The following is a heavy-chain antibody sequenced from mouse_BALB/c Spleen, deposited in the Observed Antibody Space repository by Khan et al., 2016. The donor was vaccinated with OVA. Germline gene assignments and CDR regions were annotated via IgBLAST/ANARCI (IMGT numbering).Heavy chain of an antibody. J-gene: IGHJ4*01. CDR1: GYSITSDYA. Sequence: VQLKESGPGLVNPSQSPSLTCTVTGYSITSDYAWNWIRQFPGNKLEWMGYINYSGSTNYNPALKSRISITRDTSKNQFFLQLNSVTTEDTATXYCARDGSRYNYAMDYWGQGTSVTVSS. CDR2: INYSGST. V-gene: IGHV3-2*02. CDR3: ARDGSRYNYAMDY. D-gene: IGHD2-3*01.